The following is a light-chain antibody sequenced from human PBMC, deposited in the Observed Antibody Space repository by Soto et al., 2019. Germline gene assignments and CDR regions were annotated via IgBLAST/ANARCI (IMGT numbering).Light chain of an antibody. Sequence: EIVMTQSPATLSVSPGERATLSCRASQTVSSNLAWFQQKPGRAPRLLIYGASTRATGVPARFSGSGSGTEFTLTISSLQSEDFAVYYCQQYNKWPPKTFGQGTKVEIK. CDR3: QQYNKWPPKT. CDR2: GAS. V-gene: IGKV3-15*01. CDR1: QTVSSN. J-gene: IGKJ1*01.